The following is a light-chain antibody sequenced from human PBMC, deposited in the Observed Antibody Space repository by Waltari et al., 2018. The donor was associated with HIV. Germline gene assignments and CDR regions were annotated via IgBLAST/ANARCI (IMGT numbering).Light chain of an antibody. CDR3: CSYAGSSTWV. J-gene: IGLJ3*02. V-gene: IGLV2-23*02. CDR2: EVS. CDR1: SSDVWSYTL. Sequence: QSALTQPASVSGSPGQSITISCTGTSSDVWSYTLVSWYQQHPGKAPNLMIYEVSKRPSGVSNRFAGSKAGNTAALTIAGLQAEDEADYYCCSYAGSSTWVFGGGTKLTVL.